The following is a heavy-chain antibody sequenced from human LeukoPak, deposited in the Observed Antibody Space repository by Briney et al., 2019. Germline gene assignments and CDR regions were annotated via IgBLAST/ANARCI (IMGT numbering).Heavy chain of an antibody. V-gene: IGHV5-51*01. CDR1: GYSFTSYW. J-gene: IGHJ4*02. CDR3: ATRYGDYDDYFDY. CDR2: IYPGDSDT. D-gene: IGHD4-17*01. Sequence: RGESLKISCKGSGYSFTSYWIGWVRQMPGKGLEWMGIIYPGDSDTRYSPSFQGQVTISADKSISTAYLQWSSLKASDTAMYYCATRYGDYDDYFDYWGQGTLVTVSS.